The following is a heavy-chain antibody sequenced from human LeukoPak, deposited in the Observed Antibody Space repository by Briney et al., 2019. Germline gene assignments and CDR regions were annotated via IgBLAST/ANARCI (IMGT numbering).Heavy chain of an antibody. J-gene: IGHJ4*02. V-gene: IGHV3-9*01. Sequence: GGSLRLSCAASGFTFDDYAMHWVRQAPGKGLEWVSGISWNSGSIGYADSVKGRFTISRDNAKNSLYLQMNSLRAEDTALYYYAKGIKDYYDSSGYGGWGQGTLVTVSS. CDR3: AKGIKDYYDSSGYGG. CDR1: GFTFDDYA. CDR2: ISWNSGSI. D-gene: IGHD3-22*01.